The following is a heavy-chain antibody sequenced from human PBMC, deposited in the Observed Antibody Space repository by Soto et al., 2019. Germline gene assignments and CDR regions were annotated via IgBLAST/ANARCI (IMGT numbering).Heavy chain of an antibody. CDR1: GFTFSSYG. J-gene: IGHJ6*02. V-gene: IGHV3-30*18. Sequence: QVQLVESGGCVVQPGRSLRLSCAASGFTFSSYGMHWVRQAPGKGLAGVAVISYDGSNKYYADSVKGRFTISRDNSKNTLDLQMTSLRAEDKAVYYCAKDGALNGMDVWGQGTTVTVSS. CDR2: ISYDGSNK. CDR3: AKDGALNGMDV. D-gene: IGHD2-15*01.